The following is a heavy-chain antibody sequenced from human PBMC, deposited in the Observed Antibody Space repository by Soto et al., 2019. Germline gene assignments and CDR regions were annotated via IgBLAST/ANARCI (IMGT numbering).Heavy chain of an antibody. CDR1: GYTFTSYG. J-gene: IGHJ6*02. Sequence: QVQLAQSGAEVKKPGASVKVSCKASGYTFTSYGISWVRQAPGQGLEWMGWISAYNGNTNYAQKLQGRVTMTTDTSTSTAYMELRSLRSDDTAVYYCARDGYCSGGSCYPYYYYGMDVWGQGTTVTVSS. V-gene: IGHV1-18*01. D-gene: IGHD2-15*01. CDR2: ISAYNGNT. CDR3: ARDGYCSGGSCYPYYYYGMDV.